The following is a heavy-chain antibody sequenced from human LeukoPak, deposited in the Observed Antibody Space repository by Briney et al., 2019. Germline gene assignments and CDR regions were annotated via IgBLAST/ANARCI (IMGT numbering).Heavy chain of an antibody. CDR1: GGTFSSYA. CDR2: IIPIFGTA. D-gene: IGHD6-19*01. J-gene: IGHJ4*02. V-gene: IGHV1-69*06. Sequence: ASVKVSCKASGGTFSSYAISWVRQAPGQGLEWMGGIIPIFGTANYAQKFQGRVTITADKSTSTAYMELSSLRSEDTAVYYCARMGLAVAGTPSFDYWGQGTLVTVSS. CDR3: ARMGLAVAGTPSFDY.